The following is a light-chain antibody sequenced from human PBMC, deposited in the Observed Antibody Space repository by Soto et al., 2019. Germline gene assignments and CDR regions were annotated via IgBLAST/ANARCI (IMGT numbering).Light chain of an antibody. CDR3: QQYNNWGT. V-gene: IGKV3-15*01. J-gene: IGKJ1*01. CDR1: QSINSN. Sequence: EIVMTQSPATLSVSPGERATLSCRASQSINSNLAWYQQKPGQTPRLLIYGASTRATGIPDRFSGSGSGTEFTLTISSLQSEDFAVYYCQQYNNWGTFGQGTKVEIK. CDR2: GAS.